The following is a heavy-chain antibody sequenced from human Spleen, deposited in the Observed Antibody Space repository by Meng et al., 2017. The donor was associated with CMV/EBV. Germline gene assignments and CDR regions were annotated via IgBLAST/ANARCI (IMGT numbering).Heavy chain of an antibody. V-gene: IGHV1-8*03. CDR2: MNPNSGNT. Sequence: ASVKVSCKASGYTYNSYDIKWVRQATGQGLEWVGWMNPNSGNTGHAQKFQGRVTITRNTSISTAFLELSSLRSEDTAVFYCARDRSWVGVTTQGHFDYWGQGTLVTVSS. D-gene: IGHD1-14*01. CDR1: GYTYNSYD. J-gene: IGHJ4*02. CDR3: ARDRSWVGVTTQGHFDY.